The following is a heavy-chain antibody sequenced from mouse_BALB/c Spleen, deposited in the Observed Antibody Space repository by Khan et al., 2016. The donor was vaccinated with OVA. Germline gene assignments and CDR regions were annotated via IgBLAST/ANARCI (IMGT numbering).Heavy chain of an antibody. Sequence: VRLQQSGSELVKPGPSMKISCKASGYSFSGYTMYWVKQSHGKNLEWIGLINPNNGGTYYNQKSKGKVTLTADTSSSTAYMELLSLTSDDSAVYYCARSGYSNPFAYWGQGTLVTVSA. CDR1: GYSFSGYT. J-gene: IGHJ3*01. CDR3: ARSGYSNPFAY. CDR2: INPNNGGT. D-gene: IGHD2-5*01. V-gene: IGHV1-18*01.